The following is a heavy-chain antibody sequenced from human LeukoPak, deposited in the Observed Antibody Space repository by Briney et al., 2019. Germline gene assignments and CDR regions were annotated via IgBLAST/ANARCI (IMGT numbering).Heavy chain of an antibody. CDR3: ARGVEPLAVNTLAY. CDR1: GFTVITND. V-gene: IGHV3-53*01. Sequence: PGGSLRLSCAASGFTVITNDMTWVRQAPGKGLEWVSVLYSDGNTKYADSVQGRFTISRDNSKNTLYLEMNSLSPDDTAVYYCARGVEPLAVNTLAYWGQGILVTVSS. CDR2: LYSDGNT. D-gene: IGHD1-14*01. J-gene: IGHJ4*02.